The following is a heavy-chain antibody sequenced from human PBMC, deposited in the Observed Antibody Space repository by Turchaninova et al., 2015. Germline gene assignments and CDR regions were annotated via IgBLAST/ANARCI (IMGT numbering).Heavy chain of an antibody. CDR2: ISWNSNNI. Sequence: GESGGDLVQPGRSLRLSCAASGFTFDDFAIHWVRQAPGKGLEWVSGISWNSNNIVYADSVRGRFTISRDNAKNPLYLQLSSLVTEDTALYYCARKIIPRGSGTSIYWNFDLWGRGTLVTVSS. CDR3: ARKIIPRGSGTSIYWNFDL. CDR1: GFTFDDFA. D-gene: IGHD3-10*01. V-gene: IGHV3-9*01. J-gene: IGHJ2*01.